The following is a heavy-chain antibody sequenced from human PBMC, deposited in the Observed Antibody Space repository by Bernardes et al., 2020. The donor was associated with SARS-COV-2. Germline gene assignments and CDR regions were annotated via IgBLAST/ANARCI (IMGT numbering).Heavy chain of an antibody. CDR1: GFSVSAYW. CDR3: ARGFGGNSDY. Sequence: GGSLRLSCAASGFSVSAYWMHWVRQVPGEGLVWVSRINEDGSIINYADSVKGRFTISRDIADNTLYLQMNSLRAEDTAVYYCARGFGGNSDYWGQGTLVTVSS. D-gene: IGHD2-15*01. V-gene: IGHV3-74*01. CDR2: INEDGSII. J-gene: IGHJ4*02.